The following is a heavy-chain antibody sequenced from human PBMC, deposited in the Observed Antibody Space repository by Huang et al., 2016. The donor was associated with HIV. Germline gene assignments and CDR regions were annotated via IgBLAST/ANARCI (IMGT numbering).Heavy chain of an antibody. Sequence: QVQLVQSGAEVKKPGDSVKVSCKASGYSFTTYALHWVRQAPGHRLEWMGWINPGNGNTNYSQKCQGRVTITRDTSASTVYMEVSSLTFEDTAVYYCAREFVIFGAPLWPAYWGQGTLISVSS. V-gene: IGHV1-3*01. D-gene: IGHD2-21*01. J-gene: IGHJ4*02. CDR3: AREFVIFGAPLWPAY. CDR2: INPGNGNT. CDR1: GYSFTTYA.